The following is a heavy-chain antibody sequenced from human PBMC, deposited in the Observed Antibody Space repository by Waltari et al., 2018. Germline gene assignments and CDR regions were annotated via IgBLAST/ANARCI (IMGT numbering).Heavy chain of an antibody. Sequence: APGKGLEWVAFIRYDGSNKYYADSVKGRFTISRYNSKNTLYLQMNSLRAEDTAVYYCAKSPPEVTTVYYFDYWGQGTLVTVSS. CDR3: AKSPPEVTTVYYFDY. V-gene: IGHV3-30*02. CDR2: IRYDGSNK. J-gene: IGHJ4*02. D-gene: IGHD4-17*01.